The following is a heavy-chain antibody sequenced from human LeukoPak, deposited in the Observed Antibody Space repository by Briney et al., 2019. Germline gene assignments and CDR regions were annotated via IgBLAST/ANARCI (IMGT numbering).Heavy chain of an antibody. D-gene: IGHD6-19*01. V-gene: IGHV6-1*01. CDR3: ARDLGTSGWYTFDY. CDR1: GDSVASNNGA. Sequence: SQTLSLTCAISGDSVASNNGAWNWIRQSPSRGLKWLGRTYYRSKWYNDYAMPMKGRISINPDTSKNQFSLQVNSVTPEDTAIYYCARDLGTSGWYTFDYWGQGTLVTVSS. J-gene: IGHJ4*02. CDR2: TYYRSKWYN.